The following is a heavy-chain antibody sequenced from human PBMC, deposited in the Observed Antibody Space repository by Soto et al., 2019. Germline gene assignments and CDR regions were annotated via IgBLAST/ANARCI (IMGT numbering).Heavy chain of an antibody. CDR3: ANFKNGKIQFEY. CDR1: WYSFTIYD. J-gene: IGHJ4*02. CDR2: ISTKSAKT. Sequence: ASVXVSFKASWYSFTIYDITFLLQAPGQGLDWMGWISTKSAKTNYADKFRGSVSLTTDTSTNTAYMDVRRMNSDDTAVYYCANFKNGKIQFEYWGQGTQVNVYS. V-gene: IGHV1-18*04. D-gene: IGHD1-1*01.